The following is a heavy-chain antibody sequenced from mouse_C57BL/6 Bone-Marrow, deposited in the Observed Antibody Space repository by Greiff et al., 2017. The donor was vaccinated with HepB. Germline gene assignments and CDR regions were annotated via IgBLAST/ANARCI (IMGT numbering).Heavy chain of an antibody. V-gene: IGHV1-72*01. J-gene: IGHJ4*01. D-gene: IGHD1-1*01. CDR2: IDPNSGGT. CDR1: GYTFTSYW. Sequence: QQSCKAFGYTFTSYWMPWVKQRQGRGLEWIGRIDPNSGGTKYNEKFKSKATLTVDKPTSTAYMKPSSLTSEDSAVYYCARHYGSSPYAMDYWGQGTSVTVSS. CDR3: ARHYGSSPYAMDY.